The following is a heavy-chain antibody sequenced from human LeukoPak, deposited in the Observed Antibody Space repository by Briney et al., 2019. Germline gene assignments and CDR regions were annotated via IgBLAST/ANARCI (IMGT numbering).Heavy chain of an antibody. V-gene: IGHV3-11*01. CDR1: GFTFSDYY. D-gene: IGHD3-9*01. CDR3: ARDFTYYDILTGYYKTLYYYMDV. J-gene: IGHJ6*03. CDR2: ISGSGSTI. Sequence: PGGSLRLSCAASGFTFSDYYMSWIRQAPGKGLEWVSYISGSGSTIYYADSVKGRFTISRDNAKNSLYLQMNSLRAEDTAVYYCARDFTYYDILTGYYKTLYYYMDVWGKGTTVTISS.